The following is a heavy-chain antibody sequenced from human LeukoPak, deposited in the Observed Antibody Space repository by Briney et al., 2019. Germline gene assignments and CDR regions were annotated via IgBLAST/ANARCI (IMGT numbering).Heavy chain of an antibody. CDR2: LGNDGKT. V-gene: IGHV4-39*07. CDR3: ARGAIGEDRFDP. J-gene: IGHJ5*02. D-gene: IGHD2-21*01. Sequence: SETLSLTCTVSSGSISSDTHYLAWIRQPPGKGLEWIGALGNDGKTYSNPSLKSRVTISVDTSQNQFSLNLNSVTAADTALYYCARGAIGEDRFDPWGQRTLVTVSS. CDR1: SGSISSDTHY.